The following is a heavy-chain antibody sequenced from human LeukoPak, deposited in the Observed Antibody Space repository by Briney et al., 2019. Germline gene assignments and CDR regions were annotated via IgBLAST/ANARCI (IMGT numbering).Heavy chain of an antibody. CDR3: ARDNILTGGVDY. J-gene: IGHJ4*02. D-gene: IGHD3-9*01. Sequence: SDTLALTCPVSGGSISSYYWSGIRQPPGKGLGGIGDIYYSGSTNYNPSLKSRVTISVDTSKTQFSLKLSSVTAADTAVYYCARDNILTGGVDYWGQGTLVTVSS. CDR2: IYYSGST. V-gene: IGHV4-59*01. CDR1: GGSISSYY.